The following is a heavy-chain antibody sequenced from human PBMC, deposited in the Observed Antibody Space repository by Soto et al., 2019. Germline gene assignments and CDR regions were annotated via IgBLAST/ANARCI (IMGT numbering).Heavy chain of an antibody. V-gene: IGHV4-34*01. CDR1: GGSFIGYY. CDR3: ARGVRQPYNWFDP. D-gene: IGHD3-10*01. CDR2: INHSGST. Sequence: PSETLSLTCAVYGGSFIGYYWSWIRQPPGKGLEWIGEINHSGSTNYNPSLKSRVTISVDTSKNQFSLKLSSVTAADTAVYYCARGVRQPYNWFDPWGQGTLVTVSS. J-gene: IGHJ5*02.